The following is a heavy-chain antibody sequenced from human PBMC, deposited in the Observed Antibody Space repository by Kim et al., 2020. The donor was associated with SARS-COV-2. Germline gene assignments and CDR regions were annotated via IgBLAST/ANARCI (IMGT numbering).Heavy chain of an antibody. V-gene: IGHV4-59*01. Sequence: KFNPSLNRRVAILLDTSNNQFSLKLTSGTAAETAVYYCARYLGGEGAFDIWGPGTIVTVSS. D-gene: IGHD3-16*01. CDR3: ARYLGGEGAFDI. J-gene: IGHJ3*02.